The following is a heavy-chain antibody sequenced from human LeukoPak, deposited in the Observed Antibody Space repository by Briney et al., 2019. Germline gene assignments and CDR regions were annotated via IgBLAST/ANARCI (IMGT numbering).Heavy chain of an antibody. Sequence: GGSLRLSCAASGXTFRNYWMSWVRQAPGKGLEWVANIIQDGSEKNYVDSVKGRFTISRDNAKNSLYLQMNSLRAEDTAVYYCARDKAYGDSEDFWGQGTLVTVSS. V-gene: IGHV3-7*05. CDR1: GXTFRNYW. J-gene: IGHJ4*02. CDR2: IIQDGSEK. CDR3: ARDKAYGDSEDF. D-gene: IGHD4-17*01.